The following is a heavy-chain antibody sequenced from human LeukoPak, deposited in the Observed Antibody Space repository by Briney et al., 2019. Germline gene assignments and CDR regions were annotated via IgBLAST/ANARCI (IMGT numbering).Heavy chain of an antibody. CDR1: GFTFSSYA. J-gene: IGHJ4*02. Sequence: GGSLRLSCAASGFTFSSYAMHWVRQAPGKGLEWVAVISYDGSNKYYADSVKGRFTISRDNSKNTLYLQMNSLRVEDTAVYYCAKGEADLDYWGQGTLVTVSS. CDR3: AKGEADLDY. D-gene: IGHD3-16*01. CDR2: ISYDGSNK. V-gene: IGHV3-30*04.